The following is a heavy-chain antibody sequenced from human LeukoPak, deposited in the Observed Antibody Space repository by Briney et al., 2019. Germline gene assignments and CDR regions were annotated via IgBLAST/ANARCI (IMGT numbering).Heavy chain of an antibody. CDR2: ISYDGSNK. CDR1: GFTFSNYA. J-gene: IGHJ3*02. D-gene: IGHD4-17*01. Sequence: PGRSLRLSCAASGFTFSNYAMHWVRQAPGKGLDWVAVISYDGSNKYYADSVKGRFTISRDNSKNTLYLQMNSLRAEDTAVYYCARFFTVNDAFDIWGQGTMVTVSS. CDR3: ARFFTVNDAFDI. V-gene: IGHV3-30-3*01.